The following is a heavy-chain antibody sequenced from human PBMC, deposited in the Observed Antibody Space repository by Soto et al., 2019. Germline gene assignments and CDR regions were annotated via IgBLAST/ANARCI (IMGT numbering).Heavy chain of an antibody. Sequence: SQTLSLTCAISGDSVSSNSAAWNWIRQSPSRGLEWLGRTYYRSKWYNDYAVSVKSRITINPDTSKNQFSLQLISVTAADTAVYYCARHFVAVVIKGWGYWGQGTLVTVSS. CDR3: ARHFVAVVIKGWGY. V-gene: IGHV6-1*01. CDR1: GDSVSSNSAA. D-gene: IGHD3-22*01. CDR2: TYYRSKWYN. J-gene: IGHJ4*02.